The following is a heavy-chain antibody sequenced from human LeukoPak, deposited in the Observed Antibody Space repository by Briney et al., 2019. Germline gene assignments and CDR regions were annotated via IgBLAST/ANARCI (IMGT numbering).Heavy chain of an antibody. D-gene: IGHD3-10*01. J-gene: IGHJ4*02. CDR3: AKDKYYYGAGSDFDY. CDR2: INNDGTTT. CDR1: GFTFSSYW. V-gene: IGHV3-74*01. Sequence: GGSLRLSCAASGFTFSSYWIYWVRQAPGKGLVWVSRINNDGTTTNFAGSVRGRFTISRDNSKNTVYLLMNSLRAEDTAVYYCAKDKYYYGAGSDFDYWGQGTLVTVSS.